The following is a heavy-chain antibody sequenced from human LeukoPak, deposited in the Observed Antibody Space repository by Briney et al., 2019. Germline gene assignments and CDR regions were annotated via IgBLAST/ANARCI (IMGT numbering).Heavy chain of an antibody. CDR1: GFTFSSYL. V-gene: IGHV3-7*01. J-gene: IGHJ4*02. Sequence: GGSLRLSCAASGFTFSSYLMNWVRQAPGKGLEWVASIKQDGSVKYYVDSVKGRFTISRDNAQNSLSLQMNSLRAEDSAVYYCAKAITTVDQWGQGTLVTVSS. CDR2: IKQDGSVK. CDR3: AKAITTVDQ. D-gene: IGHD3-22*01.